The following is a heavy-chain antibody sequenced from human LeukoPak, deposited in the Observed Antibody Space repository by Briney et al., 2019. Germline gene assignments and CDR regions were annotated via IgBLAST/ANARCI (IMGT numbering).Heavy chain of an antibody. CDR3: AKYFPRFDDYSRWANEYYFDY. CDR1: GFTFSSYA. Sequence: GGSLRLSCAASGFTFSSYAMSWVRQAPGKGLEWVSAISGSGGSTYYADSVKGRFTISRDNSKNTLYLQMNSLRAEDTVVYYCAKYFPRFDDYSRWANEYYFDYWGQGTLVTVSS. D-gene: IGHD4-11*01. CDR2: ISGSGGST. J-gene: IGHJ4*02. V-gene: IGHV3-23*01.